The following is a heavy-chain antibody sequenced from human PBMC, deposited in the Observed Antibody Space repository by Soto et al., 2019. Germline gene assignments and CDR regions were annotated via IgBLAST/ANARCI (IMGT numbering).Heavy chain of an antibody. V-gene: IGHV5-51*01. CDR1: GYSFTSYW. J-gene: IGHJ6*02. CDR2: IYPGDSDT. CDR3: ARPRGSYYYYYGTDV. Sequence: GESLKISCKGSGYSFTSYWIGWVRQMPGKGLEWMGIIYPGDSDTRYSPSFQGQVTISADKSISTAYLQWSSLKASDTAMYYCARPRGSYYYYYGTDVWGQGTTVTVSS. D-gene: IGHD1-26*01.